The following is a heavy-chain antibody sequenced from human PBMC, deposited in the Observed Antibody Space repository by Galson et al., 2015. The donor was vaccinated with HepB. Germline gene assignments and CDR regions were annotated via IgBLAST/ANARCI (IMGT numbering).Heavy chain of an antibody. CDR3: ARVSKGCGYCTTTTCNAFNS. Sequence: CAISGDSVSSDTAAWNWIRQSPSRGLEWLGRTFYRSKWYNEYAVSVKSRITISPDTPKNQLSLQLNSVTPEDTAVYYCARVSKGCGYCTTTTCNAFNSWGQGTLVTVSS. D-gene: IGHD2-8*01. J-gene: IGHJ4*02. CDR1: GDSVSSDTAA. CDR2: TFYRSKWYN. V-gene: IGHV6-1*01.